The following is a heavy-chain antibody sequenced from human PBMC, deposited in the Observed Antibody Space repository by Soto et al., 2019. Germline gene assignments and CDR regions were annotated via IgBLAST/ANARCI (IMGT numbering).Heavy chain of an antibody. Sequence: SETLSLTCAVSGGSISSGGYYWSWIRQHPGKGLEWIGYIYYSGSTYYNPSLKSRVTISVDTSKNQFSLKLSSVTAADTAVYYCARAPPGVTATQFDPWGQGTLVTVSS. CDR2: IYYSGST. J-gene: IGHJ5*02. CDR3: ARAPPGVTATQFDP. CDR1: GGSISSGGYY. V-gene: IGHV4-31*11. D-gene: IGHD2-21*02.